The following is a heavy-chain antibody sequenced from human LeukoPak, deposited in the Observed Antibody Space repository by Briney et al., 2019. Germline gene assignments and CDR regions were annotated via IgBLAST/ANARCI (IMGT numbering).Heavy chain of an antibody. Sequence: ASVKVSCKASGYTFTAYYMHWVRQAPGQGLEWMGWINPNSGGTNYAQKFQGRVTMTRDTSISTAYMELSRLRSDDTAVYFCARDNPYWSSGWYEGNFDYWGQGTLVTVSS. D-gene: IGHD6-13*01. J-gene: IGHJ4*02. CDR1: GYTFTAYY. CDR3: ARDNPYWSSGWYEGNFDY. V-gene: IGHV1-2*02. CDR2: INPNSGGT.